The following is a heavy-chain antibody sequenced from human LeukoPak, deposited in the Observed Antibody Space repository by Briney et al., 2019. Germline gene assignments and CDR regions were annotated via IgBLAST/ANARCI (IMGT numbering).Heavy chain of an antibody. CDR3: ARNGEEVDYADAFDI. V-gene: IGHV4-4*07. CDR2: IYTSGST. D-gene: IGHD4-17*01. Sequence: SETLSLTCTVSGGSISSYYWSWIRQPAGKGLEWLGRIYTSGSTNYNPSLKSRVTMSVDTSKNQFSLKLSSVTAADTAVYYCARNGEEVDYADAFDIWGQGTMVTVSS. CDR1: GGSISSYY. J-gene: IGHJ3*02.